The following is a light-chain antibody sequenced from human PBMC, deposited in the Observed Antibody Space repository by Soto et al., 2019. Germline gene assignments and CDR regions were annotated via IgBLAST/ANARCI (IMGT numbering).Light chain of an antibody. J-gene: IGLJ3*02. CDR1: SSDVGGYNY. Sequence: QSVLTQPASVSGSPGQSITISCTGTSSDVGGYNYVSWYQQHPGKAPKLMIYEVSNRPSGVSNRFSGSKSGNTASLTISGLQAEDEADYYCSSYTSSSTLWVFGGGTTLTVL. V-gene: IGLV2-14*01. CDR3: SSYTSSSTLWV. CDR2: EVS.